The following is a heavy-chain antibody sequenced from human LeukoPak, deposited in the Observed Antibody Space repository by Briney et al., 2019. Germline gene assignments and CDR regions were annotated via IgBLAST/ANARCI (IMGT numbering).Heavy chain of an antibody. CDR2: ISYDGSNK. J-gene: IGHJ3*02. CDR1: GFTFSSYD. CDR3: AREGYSYDAFDI. V-gene: IGHV3-30-3*01. Sequence: GGSLRLSCAASGFTFSSYDMHWVRQAPGKGLEWVAVISYDGSNKYYADSVKGRFTISRDNSKNTLYLQMNSLRAEDTAVYYCAREGYSYDAFDIWGQGTMVTVSS. D-gene: IGHD4-23*01.